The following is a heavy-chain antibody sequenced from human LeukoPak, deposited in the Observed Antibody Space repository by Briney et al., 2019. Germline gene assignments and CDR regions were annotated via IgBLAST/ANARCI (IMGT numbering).Heavy chain of an antibody. CDR2: ISGSGGST. CDR1: GFTFSSYA. D-gene: IGHD3-9*01. CDR3: AKNPKVLRYFDWLFNWFDP. J-gene: IGHJ5*02. Sequence: GGSLRLSCAASGFTFSSYAMSWVRQAPGKGLEWVSAISGSGGSTYYADSVKGRFTISRDNSKNTLYLQMNSLGAEDTAVYYCAKNPKVLRYFDWLFNWFDPWGQGTLVTVSS. V-gene: IGHV3-23*01.